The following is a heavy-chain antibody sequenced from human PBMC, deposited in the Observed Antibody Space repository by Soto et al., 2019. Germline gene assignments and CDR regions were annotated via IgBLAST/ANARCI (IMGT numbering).Heavy chain of an antibody. Sequence: PGGSLRLSCVASGLSFSGYSMNWVRKAPGKGLQWISFINSGGSVIDYADSVKGRFTISRDSSKNTVSLEMTSLRAEDTAVYYCAKGGRQWLVTSDFNYWGQGALVTVSS. J-gene: IGHJ4*02. D-gene: IGHD6-19*01. CDR3: AKGGRQWLVTSDFNY. CDR2: INSGGSVI. CDR1: GLSFSGYS. V-gene: IGHV3-48*01.